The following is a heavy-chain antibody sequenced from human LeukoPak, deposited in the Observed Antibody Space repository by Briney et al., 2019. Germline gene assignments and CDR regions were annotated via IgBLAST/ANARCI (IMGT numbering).Heavy chain of an antibody. CDR2: ISGSGGST. CDR3: AKGAYCGGDCSPLSYYYYYGMDV. J-gene: IGHJ6*02. CDR1: GFTFSSYA. D-gene: IGHD2-21*02. V-gene: IGHV3-23*01. Sequence: GGSLRLSCAASGFTFSSYAMSWVRQAPGKGLEWVSAISGSGGSTYYADSVKGRFTISRDNSKNTLYLQMNSLRAEDTAVYYCAKGAYCGGDCSPLSYYYYYGMDVWGQGTTVTVSS.